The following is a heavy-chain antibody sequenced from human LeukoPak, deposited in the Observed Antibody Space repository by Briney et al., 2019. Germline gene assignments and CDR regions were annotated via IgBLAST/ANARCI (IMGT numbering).Heavy chain of an antibody. CDR1: GHTFTSYY. D-gene: IGHD5-24*01. J-gene: IGHJ4*02. CDR2: INPSGGST. Sequence: ASVKVSCKTSGHTFTSYYMHWVRQAPGQGLEWMGIINPSGGSTSYAQNFQGRVTMTRDTSTSTVYMELSSLRSEDTAVYYCARQGIYGYNFDYWGQGTLVTVSS. V-gene: IGHV1-46*01. CDR3: ARQGIYGYNFDY.